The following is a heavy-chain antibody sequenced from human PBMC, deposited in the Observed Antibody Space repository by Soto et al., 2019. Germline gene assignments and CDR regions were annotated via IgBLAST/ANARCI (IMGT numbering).Heavy chain of an antibody. V-gene: IGHV4-59*11. CDR1: CGSISTHY. CDR3: ARDPLLHAPLMDV. J-gene: IGHJ6*03. CDR2: IYYSGTT. Sequence: SETLSLTCTVSCGSISTHYWSWIRQPPGKGLEWIGYIYYSGTTNYNPSLKSRVTISVDTSKNQLSLKLSSVTAADTAMYYCARDPLLHAPLMDVWGKGTTVTVSS.